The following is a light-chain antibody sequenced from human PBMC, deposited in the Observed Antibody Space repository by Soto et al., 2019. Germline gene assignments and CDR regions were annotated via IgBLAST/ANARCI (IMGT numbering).Light chain of an antibody. V-gene: IGLV1-44*01. J-gene: IGLJ1*01. CDR3: AAWDDSLTGLNV. CDR2: DNN. CDR1: SSNIGRNT. Sequence: QSALSQPPSASGTPWQRVAISCSGSSSNIGRNTVNWYQQLPGTAPKLLIYDNNRRPSGVPDRFSGSKSGTSASLAISGLQSEDEADYYCAAWDDSLTGLNVFGTGTKVTVL.